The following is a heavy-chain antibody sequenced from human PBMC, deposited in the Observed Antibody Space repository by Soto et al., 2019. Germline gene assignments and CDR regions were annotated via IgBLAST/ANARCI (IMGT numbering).Heavy chain of an antibody. CDR1: GYTFTSYD. V-gene: IGHV1-8*01. Sequence: ASVKVSCKASGYTFTSYDINWVRQATGRGLEWMGWMNPNSGNTGYAQKFQGRVSMTRNTSISTAYMELSSLRSEDTAVYYCARVKVEPYYDFWSGYWGPGTLVTV. CDR3: ARVKVEPYYDFWSGY. J-gene: IGHJ4*02. D-gene: IGHD3-3*01. CDR2: MNPNSGNT.